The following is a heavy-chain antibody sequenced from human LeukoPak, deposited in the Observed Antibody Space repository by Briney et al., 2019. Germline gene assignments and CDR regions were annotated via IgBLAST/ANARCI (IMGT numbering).Heavy chain of an antibody. CDR3: AREWLGSLAVAVNWFDP. CDR2: INPSGGST. D-gene: IGHD6-19*01. J-gene: IGHJ5*02. CDR1: GYTFTSYY. Sequence: GASVKVSCKASGYTFTSYYMHWVRQAPGQGLEWMGIINPSGGSTSYAQKFQGRVTITRDMSTSTVYMELSSLRSEDTAVYYCAREWLGSLAVAVNWFDPWGQGTLVTVSS. V-gene: IGHV1-46*01.